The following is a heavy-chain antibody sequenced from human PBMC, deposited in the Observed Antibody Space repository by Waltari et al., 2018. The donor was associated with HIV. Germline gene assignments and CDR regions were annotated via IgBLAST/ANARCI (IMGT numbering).Heavy chain of an antibody. V-gene: IGHV3-23*01. CDR3: ASRRPSIPFDY. D-gene: IGHD2-21*01. J-gene: IGHJ4*02. CDR2: ISESGGST. CDR1: GLPFTTYV. Sequence: EVQLLESGGGLVQPGGSLRLSCVASGLPFTTYVLNWVRQAPGKGLEWVSGISESGGSTYYADSVEGRFTISRDNSKNTLYLQMNSLGVEDTAIYYCASRRPSIPFDYWGQGTLVTVSS.